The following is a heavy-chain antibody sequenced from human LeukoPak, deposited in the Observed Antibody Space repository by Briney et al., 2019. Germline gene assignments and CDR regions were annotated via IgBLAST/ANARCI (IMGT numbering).Heavy chain of an antibody. D-gene: IGHD1-26*01. CDR1: GFTFSRYG. V-gene: IGHV3-33*06. CDR3: AKDGVGATSLDC. CDR2: IWHDRSYE. J-gene: IGHJ4*02. Sequence: GGSLRLSCAASGFTFSRYGMHWVRQAPGKGLEWVAVIWHDRSYEYYADSVKGRFTISRDSSKNTLYLQMNSLRAEDTAVYCCAKDGVGATSLDCWGQGTLVTVSS.